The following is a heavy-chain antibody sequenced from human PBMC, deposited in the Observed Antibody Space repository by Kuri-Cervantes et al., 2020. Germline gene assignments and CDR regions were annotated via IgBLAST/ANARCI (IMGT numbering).Heavy chain of an antibody. D-gene: IGHD1-26*01. Sequence: ASVKVSCKASGYTFTSYDINWVRQATGQGLEWMGWMNPNSGGTNYAQKFQGWVTMTRDTSISTAYMELSRLRSDDTAVYYCAGRYLDGGADYWGQGTLVTVSS. V-gene: IGHV1-2*04. J-gene: IGHJ4*02. CDR3: AGRYLDGGADY. CDR2: MNPNSGGT. CDR1: GYTFTSYD.